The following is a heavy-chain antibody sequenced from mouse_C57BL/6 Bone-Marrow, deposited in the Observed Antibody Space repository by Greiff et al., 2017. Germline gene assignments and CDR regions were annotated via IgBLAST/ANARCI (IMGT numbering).Heavy chain of an antibody. CDR2: IYPGGGYT. D-gene: IGHD2-4*01. CDR1: GYTFTNYW. CDR3: ASSGLRRTEYYFDY. Sequence: QVQLQQSGAELVRPGTSVKMSCKASGYTFTNYWIGWAKQRPGHGLEWIGDIYPGGGYTNYNEKFKGKATLTADKSSSTAYMQFSSLTSEDSSIYYCASSGLRRTEYYFDYWGQGTTLTVSS. J-gene: IGHJ2*01. V-gene: IGHV1-63*01.